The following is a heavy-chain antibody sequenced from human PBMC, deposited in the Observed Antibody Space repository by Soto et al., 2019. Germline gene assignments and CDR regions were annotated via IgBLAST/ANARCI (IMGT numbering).Heavy chain of an antibody. J-gene: IGHJ6*02. D-gene: IGHD3-22*01. CDR2: MNPNSGNT. V-gene: IGHV1-8*01. Sequence: ASVKVSCKASGYTFTSYDINWVRQATGQGLEWMGWMNPNSGNTGYAQKFQGRVTMTRNTSISTAYMELSSLRSEDTAVYYCAREGYDSRNYYYYGVDVWGQGTTVTGSS. CDR3: AREGYDSRNYYYYGVDV. CDR1: GYTFTSYD.